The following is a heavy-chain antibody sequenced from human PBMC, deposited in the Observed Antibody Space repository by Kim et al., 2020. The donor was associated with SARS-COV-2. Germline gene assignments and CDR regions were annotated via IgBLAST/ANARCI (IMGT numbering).Heavy chain of an antibody. CDR1: GYTFTSYY. CDR2: INPSGGST. V-gene: IGHV1-46*01. D-gene: IGHD3-16*01. Sequence: ASVKVSCKASGYTFTSYYMHWVRQAPGQGLEWMGIINPSGGSTSYAQKFQGRVTMTRDTSTSTVYMELSSLRSEDTAVYYCARSEWALYKHWGYYFDYWGQGTLVTVSS. J-gene: IGHJ4*02. CDR3: ARSEWALYKHWGYYFDY.